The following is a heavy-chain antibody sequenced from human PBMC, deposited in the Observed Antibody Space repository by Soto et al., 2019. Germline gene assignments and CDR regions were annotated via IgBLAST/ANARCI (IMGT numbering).Heavy chain of an antibody. CDR1: GFTFSSYG. D-gene: IGHD5-18*01. CDR3: AKDPGYSYGYADY. J-gene: IGHJ4*02. Sequence: GGSLRLSCAASGFTFSSYGMHWVRQAPGKGLEWVAVISYDGSNKYYADSVKGRFTISRDNSKNTLYLQMNSLRAEDTAVYYCAKDPGYSYGYADYWGQGTLVTXSS. V-gene: IGHV3-30*18. CDR2: ISYDGSNK.